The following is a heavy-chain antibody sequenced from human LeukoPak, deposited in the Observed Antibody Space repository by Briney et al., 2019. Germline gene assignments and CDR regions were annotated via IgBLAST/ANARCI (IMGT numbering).Heavy chain of an antibody. CDR2: ISYSGST. V-gene: IGHV4-59*02. CDR3: ARYSGTTSHLDY. J-gene: IGHJ4*02. D-gene: IGHD1-26*01. CDR1: GDSVSGYY. Sequence: SETLSLTCTVSGDSVSGYYGSWIRQPPGKGLEWIGYISYSGSTNYNPSLKSRVTISLDTPKNQFSLRLTSVTAADTAVYYCARYSGTTSHLDYWGQGSLVTVSS.